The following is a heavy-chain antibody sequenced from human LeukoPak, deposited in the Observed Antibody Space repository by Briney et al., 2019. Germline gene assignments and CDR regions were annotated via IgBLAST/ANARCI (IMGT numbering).Heavy chain of an antibody. CDR3: AKDRGGSYFDFDF. D-gene: IGHD1-26*01. V-gene: IGHV3-23*01. CDR2: ISDSGDNP. CDR1: GFSFSDYA. Sequence: GSLRLSCAASGFSFSDYAMSWVHQAPGKGLEWVSAISDSGDNPYYADSVKGRFTISRDNSENTLSLQMYSLRAEDTAVYYCAKDRGGSYFDFDFWGRGTLVTVSS. J-gene: IGHJ4*02.